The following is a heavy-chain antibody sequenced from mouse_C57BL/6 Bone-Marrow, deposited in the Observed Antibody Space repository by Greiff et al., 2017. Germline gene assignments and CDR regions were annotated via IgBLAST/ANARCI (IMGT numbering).Heavy chain of an antibody. CDR2: ISYAGSN. CDR1: GYSITSGYY. J-gene: IGHJ4*01. Sequence: EVQLQESGPGLVKPSQSLSLTCSVTGYSITSGYYWNWIRQFPGNKLEWMGYISYAGSNNYNPSLKNRISITRDTSKNQFFLKLNSVTTEDTATYYCASLVVGGRGYYAMDYWGQGTSVTVSS. V-gene: IGHV3-6*01. CDR3: ASLVVGGRGYYAMDY. D-gene: IGHD1-1*01.